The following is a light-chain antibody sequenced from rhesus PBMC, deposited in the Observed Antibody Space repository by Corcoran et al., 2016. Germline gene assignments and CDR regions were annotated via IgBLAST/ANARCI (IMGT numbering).Light chain of an antibody. V-gene: IGKV3-42*03. CDR3: QQYNNWPLT. CDR1: QSVSNN. CDR2: DTS. Sequence: EIVLTQSPATLSLSPGERATLSCRASQSVSNNLAWYQQKPGQVPRLLIYDTSTRAAGIPDRFSGSGSGTGFPLTISSLEPEDFAVYYCQQYNNWPLTFGGGTKVEIK. J-gene: IGKJ4*01.